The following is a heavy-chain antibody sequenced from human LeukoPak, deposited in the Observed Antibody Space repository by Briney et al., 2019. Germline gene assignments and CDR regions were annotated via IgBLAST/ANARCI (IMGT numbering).Heavy chain of an antibody. D-gene: IGHD6-6*01. J-gene: IGHJ5*02. CDR3: AREYSSSGIDP. V-gene: IGHV4-61*08. CDR2: INHSGST. Sequence: SETLSLTCTVSGGSISSGGYYWSWIRQPPGKGLEWIGEINHSGSTNYNPSLKSRVTISVDTSKNQFSLKLSSVTAADTAVYYCAREYSSSGIDPWGQGTLVTVSS. CDR1: GGSISSGGYY.